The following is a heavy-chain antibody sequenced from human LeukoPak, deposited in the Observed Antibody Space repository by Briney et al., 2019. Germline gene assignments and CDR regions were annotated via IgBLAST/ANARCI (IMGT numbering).Heavy chain of an antibody. Sequence: NPSETLSLTCTVSGGSISSYYWSWIRQPPGKGLEWIGYIYYSGSTNYNPSLKSRVTISVDTSKNQFSLKLSSVTAADTAVYYCARAYGDSRHDAFDIWGQGTMVTVSS. CDR1: GGSISSYY. D-gene: IGHD4-17*01. V-gene: IGHV4-59*01. CDR2: IYYSGST. CDR3: ARAYGDSRHDAFDI. J-gene: IGHJ3*02.